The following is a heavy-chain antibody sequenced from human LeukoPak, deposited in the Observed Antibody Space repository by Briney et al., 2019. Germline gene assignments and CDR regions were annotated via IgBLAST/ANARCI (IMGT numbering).Heavy chain of an antibody. CDR2: ISDYNGNT. CDR1: GYTLTSYG. D-gene: IGHD2-15*01. J-gene: IGHJ4*02. V-gene: IGHV1-18*01. Sequence: GASVKVSCKASGYTLTSYGISWVRQAPGQGLEWMGWISDYNGNTNYAQKLQGRVTMTTDTSTSTAYMEVRSLRSDDTAVYYCARGRLGYCSGGSCSDFDYWGQGTLVTVSS. CDR3: ARGRLGYCSGGSCSDFDY.